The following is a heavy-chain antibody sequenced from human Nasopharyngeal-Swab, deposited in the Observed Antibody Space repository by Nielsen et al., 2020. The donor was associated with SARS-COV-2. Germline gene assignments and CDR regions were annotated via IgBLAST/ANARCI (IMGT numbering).Heavy chain of an antibody. Sequence: WISQSPSRGLERLGRTYYRSTWYDDFAVSVKGRIIINPDTSKNQFSLHLNSVTPEDTAVYYCARDRGTYSSVGTGYYFDYWGQGSLVTVSS. CDR2: TYYRSTWYD. V-gene: IGHV6-1*01. J-gene: IGHJ4*02. D-gene: IGHD3/OR15-3a*01. CDR3: ARDRGTYSSVGTGYYFDY.